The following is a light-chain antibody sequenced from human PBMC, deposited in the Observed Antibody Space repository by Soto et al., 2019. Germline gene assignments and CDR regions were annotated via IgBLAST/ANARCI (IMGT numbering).Light chain of an antibody. J-gene: IGLJ1*01. CDR3: DEWDDSRSGYV. Sequence: QSVLTQPPSASGTPGQRVTISCSGSSSNIGSNYVYWYQQLPGTAPKLLIYRNNQRPSGVPDRFSGSKSGTSASLAISGLRSEDEADYYCDEWDDSRSGYVFVPVSNVTVL. CDR1: SSNIGSNY. CDR2: RNN. V-gene: IGLV1-47*01.